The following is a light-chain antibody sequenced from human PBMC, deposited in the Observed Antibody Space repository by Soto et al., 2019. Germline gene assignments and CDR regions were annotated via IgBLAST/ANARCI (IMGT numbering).Light chain of an antibody. CDR1: QSISNW. CDR2: DVS. V-gene: IGKV1-5*01. J-gene: IGKJ2*01. Sequence: DIQMTQSPSTLSASVGDRVTITCRASQSISNWLAGYQQKPGKAPKLLIYDVSNLESGVPSRFSGSGSGTEFTLTISSLQPDDFATYYCQQYNSYSLYTFGQGTKLEIK. CDR3: QQYNSYSLYT.